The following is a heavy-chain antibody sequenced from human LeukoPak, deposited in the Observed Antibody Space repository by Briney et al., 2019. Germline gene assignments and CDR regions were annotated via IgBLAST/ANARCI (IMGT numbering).Heavy chain of an antibody. CDR1: GGSISSSSYY. J-gene: IGHJ4*02. Sequence: SETLSLTCTVSGGSISSSSYYWGWIRQPPGKGLEWIGEINHSGSTNYSPSLKSRVTLSVDTSKNQFSLRLSSVTAADTAVYYCARRTFGGVIAYWGQGTLVTVSS. D-gene: IGHD3-16*02. CDR3: ARRTFGGVIAY. V-gene: IGHV4-39*07. CDR2: INHSGST.